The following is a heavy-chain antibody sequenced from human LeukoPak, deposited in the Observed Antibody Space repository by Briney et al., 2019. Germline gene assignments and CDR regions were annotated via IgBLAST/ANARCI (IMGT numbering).Heavy chain of an antibody. CDR3: ARVYRNRGYSSSWYLY. V-gene: IGHV3-20*04. CDR1: GFTFDDYG. J-gene: IGHJ4*02. D-gene: IGHD6-13*01. CDR2: INWNGGST. Sequence: GGSLRLSCAASGFTFDDYGMSWVRQAPGKGLEWVSGINWNGGSTGYADSVKGRFTISRDNAKNSLYLQMNSLRAEDTALYCCARVYRNRGYSSSWYLYWGQGTLVTVSS.